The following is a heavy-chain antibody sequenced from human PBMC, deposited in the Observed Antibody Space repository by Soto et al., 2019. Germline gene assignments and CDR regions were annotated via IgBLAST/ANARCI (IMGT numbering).Heavy chain of an antibody. V-gene: IGHV4-59*08. CDR3: ATHMSGGQYLALDY. CDR1: GGSISRYY. D-gene: IGHD2-2*01. J-gene: IGHJ4*02. CDR2: IYYSGST. Sequence: QVQLQESGPGLVKPSETLSLTCTVSGGSISRYYWSWIRQPPEKGLEWIGFIYYSGSTEYNPSLKSRVIILVDTSKNQFSLKLSSLTATDTAVYYCATHMSGGQYLALDYWGQGALVTVSS.